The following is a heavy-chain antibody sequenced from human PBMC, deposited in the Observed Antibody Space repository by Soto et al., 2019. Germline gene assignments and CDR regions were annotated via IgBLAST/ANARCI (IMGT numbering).Heavy chain of an antibody. D-gene: IGHD3-22*01. CDR3: AKASYDERYYYYGMDV. V-gene: IGHV3-23*01. Sequence: GGSLRLSCAASGFTFSSYAMSWVRQAPGKGLEWVSAFSGSGGSTYYADSVKGRFTISRDNSKNTLYLQMSSLRAEDTAVYYCAKASYDERYYYYGMDVWGQGTTVTVSS. J-gene: IGHJ6*02. CDR2: FSGSGGST. CDR1: GFTFSSYA.